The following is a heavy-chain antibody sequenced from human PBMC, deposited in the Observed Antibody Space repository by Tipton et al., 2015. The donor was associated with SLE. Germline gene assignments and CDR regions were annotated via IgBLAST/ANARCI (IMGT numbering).Heavy chain of an antibody. V-gene: IGHV3-30*04. J-gene: IGHJ4*02. D-gene: IGHD7-27*01. CDR2: ISYDGSNK. Sequence: RSLRLSCAASGLTSRNYNMHWVRQAPGKGLEWVAVISYDGSNKFYADSVKGRFTISRDTSKNTLYLQMNSLRAEDTAVYYCASELGIKGGFDYWGQGTLVTVSS. CDR3: ASELGIKGGFDY. CDR1: GLTSRNYN.